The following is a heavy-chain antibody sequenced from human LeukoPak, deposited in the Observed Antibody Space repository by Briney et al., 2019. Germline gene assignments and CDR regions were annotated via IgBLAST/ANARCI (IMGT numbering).Heavy chain of an antibody. V-gene: IGHV3-30*03. D-gene: IGHD3-3*01. Sequence: PGRSLRLSCAASGFTFRNFVIHWVRQAPGKGLEWVAGILNDGSDKHYSDSVKGRFTISRDNAKNSLYLQMNSLRAEDTAVYYCARVSGAGYYDFWSGYSIGNYYYYYMDVWGKGTTVTVSS. CDR3: ARVSGAGYYDFWSGYSIGNYYYYYMDV. CDR2: ILNDGSDK. CDR1: GFTFRNFV. J-gene: IGHJ6*03.